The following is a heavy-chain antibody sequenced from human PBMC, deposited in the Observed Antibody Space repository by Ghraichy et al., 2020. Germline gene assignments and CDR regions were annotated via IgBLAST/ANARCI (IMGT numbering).Heavy chain of an antibody. J-gene: IGHJ4*02. V-gene: IGHV1-18*01. D-gene: IGHD4-17*01. CDR2: ISVHNGNA. CDR3: ASTDFDY. Sequence: ASVKVSCKTSGYTHTRYGISWVRQAPGQGLEWMGWISVHNGNAHSAQKLQGRVTMTTDKSTSTAYMELRSLRSDDTAVYYCASTDFDYWGQGTLVTGSS. CDR1: GYTHTRYG.